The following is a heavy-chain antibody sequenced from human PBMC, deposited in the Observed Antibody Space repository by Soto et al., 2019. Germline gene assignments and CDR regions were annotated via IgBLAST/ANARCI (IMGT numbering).Heavy chain of an antibody. J-gene: IGHJ4*02. CDR3: ARLAVAGTLFLDY. D-gene: IGHD6-19*01. V-gene: IGHV1-46*03. Sequence: VKVSCKASGYTFTSYYMHWVRQAPGQGLEWMGIINPSGGSTSYAQKFQGRVTMTRVTSTSTVYMELSSLRSEDTAVYYCARLAVAGTLFLDYWGQGTLVTVSS. CDR1: GYTFTSYY. CDR2: INPSGGST.